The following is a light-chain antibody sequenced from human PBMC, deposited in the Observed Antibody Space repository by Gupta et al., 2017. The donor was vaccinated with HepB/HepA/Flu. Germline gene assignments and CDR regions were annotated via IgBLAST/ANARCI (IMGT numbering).Light chain of an antibody. Sequence: SALTQPASVSGSPGQSLTISCTGTNNDIGDYNYVSWYQQHPGKAPKLLIYDVRNRPAGVSNRFSGTKAGNTASLTNSGLQAEDEADYYCSSCTSSITRVFGTGTKVTVL. J-gene: IGLJ1*01. CDR1: NNDIGDYNY. CDR3: SSCTSSITRV. CDR2: DVR. V-gene: IGLV2-14*01.